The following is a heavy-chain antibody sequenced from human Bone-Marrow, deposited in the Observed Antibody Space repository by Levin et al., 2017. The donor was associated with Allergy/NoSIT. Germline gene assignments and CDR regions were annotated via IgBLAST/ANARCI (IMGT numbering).Heavy chain of an antibody. CDR2: ISDDGSNK. Sequence: GESLKISCAASGFTFAMQWVRQAPGKGLEWVALISDDGSNKYYADSVKGRFTISRDKSKNTLYLQMYSLRAEDTAVYYCAKAGSALRFLEWFMDVWGQGTTVTVSS. D-gene: IGHD3-3*01. V-gene: IGHV3-30*18. CDR3: AKAGSALRFLEWFMDV. CDR1: GFTFA. J-gene: IGHJ6*02.